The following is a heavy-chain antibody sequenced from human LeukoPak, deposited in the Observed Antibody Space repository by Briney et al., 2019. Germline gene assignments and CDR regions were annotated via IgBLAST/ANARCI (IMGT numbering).Heavy chain of an antibody. V-gene: IGHV1-2*02. CDR3: ARDEVGIFDY. Sequence: ASVKLSCKAAGYTFTGYFMHWVRQAPGQGLEWMGWINPNSGGTNYAQKFQGGVTMTRETSISTAYMELSRLRSDDTAVYYCARDEVGIFDYWGQGTLVTVSS. CDR2: INPNSGGT. J-gene: IGHJ4*02. CDR1: GYTFTGYF. D-gene: IGHD1-26*01.